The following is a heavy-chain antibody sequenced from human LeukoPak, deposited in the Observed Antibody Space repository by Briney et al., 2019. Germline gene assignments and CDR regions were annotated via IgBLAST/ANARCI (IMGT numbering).Heavy chain of an antibody. CDR2: ISSSSSYI. Sequence: GGSLRLSCAASGFTFSNYNMNWVRQAPGKGLEWVSSISSSSSYIYYADSVKGRFTMSRDNAKNSLYLQMISLRGEDTAVYHCARDLAAAGSGGDFDYWGQGTLVTVSS. D-gene: IGHD6-13*01. CDR1: GFTFSNYN. V-gene: IGHV3-21*01. J-gene: IGHJ4*02. CDR3: ARDLAAAGSGGDFDY.